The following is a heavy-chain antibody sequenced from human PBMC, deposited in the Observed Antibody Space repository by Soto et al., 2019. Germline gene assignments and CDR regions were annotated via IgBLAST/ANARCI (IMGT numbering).Heavy chain of an antibody. CDR3: AKDALSTSWYEFDY. CDR1: GFIFSSYA. Sequence: PGGSLRLSCASSGFIFSSYAMSWVRQAPGKGLDWVSGISNRGDSTYHADSVKGRFTISRDNSKKTLYLQMNSLRGEDTAVYYCAKDALSTSWYEFDYWGQGTLVTVSS. V-gene: IGHV3-23*01. J-gene: IGHJ4*02. CDR2: ISNRGDST. D-gene: IGHD6-13*01.